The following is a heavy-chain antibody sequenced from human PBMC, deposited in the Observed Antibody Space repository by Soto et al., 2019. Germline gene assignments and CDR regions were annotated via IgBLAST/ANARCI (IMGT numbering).Heavy chain of an antibody. J-gene: IGHJ4*02. D-gene: IGHD2-8*01. Sequence: EVQLVESGGGLVQPGGSLRLSCAASGFTFSNYWMHWVRQGPGKGLTWVSRINGYGTYTSSADSVKGRFTISRDNAKNTLYLQMSSLRPEDTAVYYCSRALDAIVPTAYWGQGTLVTVSS. CDR3: SRALDAIVPTAY. CDR2: INGYGTYT. V-gene: IGHV3-74*01. CDR1: GFTFSNYW.